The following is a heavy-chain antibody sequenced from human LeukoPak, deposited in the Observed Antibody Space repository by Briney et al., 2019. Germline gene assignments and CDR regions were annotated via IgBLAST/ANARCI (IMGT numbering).Heavy chain of an antibody. D-gene: IGHD2-15*01. J-gene: IGHJ4*02. CDR1: GYTFGTHW. V-gene: IGHV7-4-1*02. CDR2: INTNTGNP. CDR3: ARDRYCSGGSCYDSEFDY. Sequence: GASVKVSCKASGYTFGTHWMHWVRQAPGQGLEWMGWINTNTGNPTYAQGFTGRFVFSLDTSVSTAYLQISSLKAEDTAVYYCARDRYCSGGSCYDSEFDYWGQGTLVTVSS.